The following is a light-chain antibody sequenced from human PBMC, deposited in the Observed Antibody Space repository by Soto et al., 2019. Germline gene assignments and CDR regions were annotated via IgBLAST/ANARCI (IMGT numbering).Light chain of an antibody. J-gene: IGKJ4*01. Sequence: EIVLTQSPASLSLSPGERATLSCRASQSVSSHLAWFQQRPGQAPRLLIYGASNRATGIPARFGGSGSGTNFTLSISSLEPEDFAVYYCQQRSNWPPVLTFVGGDKVEIK. CDR2: GAS. CDR1: QSVSSH. V-gene: IGKV3-11*01. CDR3: QQRSNWPPVLT.